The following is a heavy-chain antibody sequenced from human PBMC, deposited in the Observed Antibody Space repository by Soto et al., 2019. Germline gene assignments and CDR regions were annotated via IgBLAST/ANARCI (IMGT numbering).Heavy chain of an antibody. CDR3: ARGVIAAYFDY. J-gene: IGHJ4*02. D-gene: IGHD6-25*01. CDR1: GGSFSGYY. V-gene: IGHV4-34*01. CDR2: INHSGST. Sequence: QVQLQQWGAGLLKPSETLSLTCAVYGGSFSGYYWSWIRQPPGKGLEWIGEINHSGSTNYNPSLKSRVTISVDTSKNQFSLKLSSVTAADTAVYYCARGVIAAYFDYWGQGTLVTVSS.